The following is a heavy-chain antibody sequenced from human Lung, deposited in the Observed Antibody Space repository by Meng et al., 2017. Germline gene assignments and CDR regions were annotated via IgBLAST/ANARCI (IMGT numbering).Heavy chain of an antibody. CDR1: GGSFSGYY. Sequence: VHLLRWGEGLLRPSETWSSPCVVYGGSFSGYYWSWIRQPPGKGLEWIGEINHSGSTNYNPSLKSRVTISVDTSKNQFSLKLSSVTAADTAVYYCARGYDILTGPPLDYWGQGTLVTVSS. D-gene: IGHD3-9*01. CDR3: ARGYDILTGPPLDY. J-gene: IGHJ4*02. V-gene: IGHV4-34*01. CDR2: INHSGST.